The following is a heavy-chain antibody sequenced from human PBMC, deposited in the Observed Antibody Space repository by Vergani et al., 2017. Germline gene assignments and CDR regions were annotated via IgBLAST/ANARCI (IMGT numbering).Heavy chain of an antibody. J-gene: IGHJ6*03. CDR3: ARHITDYGGNPLAGGLIDYYYYMDV. D-gene: IGHD4-23*01. V-gene: IGHV4-39*01. Sequence: QLQLQESGPGLVKPSETLSLTCTVSGGSISSSSYYWGWIRQPPGKGLEWIGSIYYSGSTYYNPSLKSRVTISVDTSKNQFSLKLSSVTAADTAVYYCARHITDYGGNPLAGGLIDYYYYMDVWGKGTTVTVSS. CDR2: IYYSGST. CDR1: GGSISSSSYY.